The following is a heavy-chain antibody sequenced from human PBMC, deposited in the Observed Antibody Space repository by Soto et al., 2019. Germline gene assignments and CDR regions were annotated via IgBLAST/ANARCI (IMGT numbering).Heavy chain of an antibody. CDR1: GDSVSSSSDA. J-gene: IGHJ6*02. D-gene: IGHD2-2*01. CDR2: TYYRSKWYN. Sequence: PSQNLSLTCAISGDSVSSSSDAWAWINQSTSRGLEWLGQTYYRSKWYNEYAMSVQSRVTISPDTSNNQFSLQLSTVNAENPAVYYYRRVLKCVVYWCGTPCNGFDFWGQGTTVTVSS. V-gene: IGHV6-1*01. CDR3: RRVLKCVVYWCGTPCNGFDF.